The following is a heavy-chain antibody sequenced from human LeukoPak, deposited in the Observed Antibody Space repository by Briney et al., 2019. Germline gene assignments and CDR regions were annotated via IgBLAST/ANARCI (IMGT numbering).Heavy chain of an antibody. V-gene: IGHV4-30-2*01. D-gene: IGHD6-13*01. J-gene: IGHJ5*02. Sequence: SETLSLTCTVSGGSISSGGYYWSWIRQPPGKGLEWIGYIYHSGSTYYNPSLKSRVTISVDRSKNQFSLKLSSVTAADTAVYYCARAPMIAAASPYNWFDPWGQGTLVTVSS. CDR3: ARAPMIAAASPYNWFDP. CDR2: IYHSGST. CDR1: GGSISSGGYY.